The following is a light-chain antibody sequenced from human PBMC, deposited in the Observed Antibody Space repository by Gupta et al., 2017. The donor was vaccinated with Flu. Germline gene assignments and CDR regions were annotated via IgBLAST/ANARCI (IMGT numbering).Light chain of an antibody. V-gene: IGKV1-39*01. CDR2: DAF. CDR3: QQGSSLPLT. Sequence: DIQMTQSPSSLSASVGDRVTLACRASQSIGTHLNWYQQKVGKAPKVLIYDAFTLQTGVPPRFSGAGSGTDFTLTISDLQPEDFATYYCQQGSSLPLTFGGGTQVESK. J-gene: IGKJ4*01. CDR1: QSIGTH.